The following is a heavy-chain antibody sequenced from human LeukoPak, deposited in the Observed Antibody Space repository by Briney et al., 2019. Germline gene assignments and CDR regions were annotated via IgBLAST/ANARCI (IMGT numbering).Heavy chain of an antibody. CDR1: GCTFTSSA. CDR3: AADTYYDFWSGYSTLDY. V-gene: IGHV1-58*01. J-gene: IGHJ4*02. D-gene: IGHD3-3*01. Sequence: ASVKVSCKASGCTFTSSAVQWVRQARGQRLEWIGWTVVGSGNTNYAQKFQERVTITRDMSTSTAYAELSSLRSEDTAVYYCAADTYYDFWSGYSTLDYWGQGTLVTVSS. CDR2: TVVGSGNT.